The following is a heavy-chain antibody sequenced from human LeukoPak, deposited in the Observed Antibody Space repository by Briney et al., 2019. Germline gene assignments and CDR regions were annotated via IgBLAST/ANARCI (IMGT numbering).Heavy chain of an antibody. CDR2: ISSGSSAI. D-gene: IGHD4-17*01. V-gene: IGHV3-21*01. CDR1: GCTFSSYG. Sequence: GGSLRLSCAASGCTFSSYGMSWGRQAPGEGLEWVSIISSGSSAIFSANALKGRFTISTDDAKNLLYLDMNSLRAEDTAVYYCARGHTAVTRHFDFWGQGTLVTVSS. CDR3: ARGHTAVTRHFDF. J-gene: IGHJ4*02.